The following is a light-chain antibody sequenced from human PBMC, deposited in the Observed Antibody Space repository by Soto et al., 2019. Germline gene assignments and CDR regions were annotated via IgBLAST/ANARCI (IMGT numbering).Light chain of an antibody. CDR3: QQYNNWPFS. CDR1: QGVTTN. Sequence: EIAFTQSPGTLSLSPGERATLSCRAGQGVTTNFAWYQQKSGQSPRLLIYDVSTRATGVPARFSGTGSETNFTLTISGLQSDDSAVYFCQQYNNWPFSFGQGTRLEIK. V-gene: IGKV3-15*01. J-gene: IGKJ5*01. CDR2: DVS.